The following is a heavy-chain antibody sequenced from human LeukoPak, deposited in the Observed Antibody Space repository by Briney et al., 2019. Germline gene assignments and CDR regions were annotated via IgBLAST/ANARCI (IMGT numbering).Heavy chain of an antibody. J-gene: IGHJ4*02. Sequence: PGGSLRLSCAASGFTFSSYAMSWVRQAPGKGLEWVANIKQDGSEKYYVDSVKGRFTISRDNAKNSLYLQMNSLRAKDTAVYYCARDYGEVVAARQDYWGQGTLVTVSS. CDR2: IKQDGSEK. CDR1: GFTFSSYA. V-gene: IGHV3-7*01. D-gene: IGHD2-15*01. CDR3: ARDYGEVVAARQDY.